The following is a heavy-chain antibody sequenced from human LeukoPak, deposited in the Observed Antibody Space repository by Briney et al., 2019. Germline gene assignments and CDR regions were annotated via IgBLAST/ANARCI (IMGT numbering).Heavy chain of an antibody. J-gene: IGHJ6*02. Sequence: GGSLRLSCAASGFTVSSTYMSWVRQAPGKGLEWVSVIYSGGTTYYADSVKGRFTISRDNSKNTLYLQMNSLRAEDTAVYYCAREGTPYYYYGMDVWGQGTTVTVSS. CDR2: IYSGGTT. CDR3: AREGTPYYYYGMDV. V-gene: IGHV3-66*01. CDR1: GFTVSSTY.